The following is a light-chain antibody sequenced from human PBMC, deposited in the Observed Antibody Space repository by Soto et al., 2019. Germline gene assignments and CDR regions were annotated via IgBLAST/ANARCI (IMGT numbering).Light chain of an antibody. CDR2: GAS. J-gene: IGKJ1*01. CDR3: HHYET. V-gene: IGKV3-20*01. Sequence: EIVLTQSPGTLSFSPGDRATLSCRASQSVSRSYLGWYQQKPGQAPRLLMYGASIRAAGVPDRFSGSGSGTEFTRTISRLEPEDFTVYYCHHYETFGQGTKVEIK. CDR1: QSVSRSY.